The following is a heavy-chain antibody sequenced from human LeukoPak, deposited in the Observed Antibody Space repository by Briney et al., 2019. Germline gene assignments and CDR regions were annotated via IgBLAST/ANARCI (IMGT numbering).Heavy chain of an antibody. CDR1: GGSISGYY. Sequence: SETLSLTCTVSGGSISGYYWSWIRQPAGKGLEWIGRIHASGSSSYNPSLKSRVTMSIDTSKNQISLRLSSVTAADTAVYYCARHSPTYYYDSSGYYPPPDYFDYWGQGTLVTVSS. D-gene: IGHD3-22*01. CDR2: IHASGSS. J-gene: IGHJ4*02. V-gene: IGHV4-4*07. CDR3: ARHSPTYYYDSSGYYPPPDYFDY.